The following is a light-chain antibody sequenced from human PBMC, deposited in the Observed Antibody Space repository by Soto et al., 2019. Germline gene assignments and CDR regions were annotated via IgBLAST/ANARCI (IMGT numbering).Light chain of an antibody. CDR3: QQYDNLPRT. CDR1: QDLSNY. CDR2: DAS. V-gene: IGKV1-33*01. Sequence: DIQMTQSPSSLSASVGDRVTITCQASQDLSNYLNWYQQKPGKAPKLLIYDASNLETGVPSRLSGSGSGTDFTFTISSLQPEDIATYYCQQYDNLPRTFGQGTKVEIK. J-gene: IGKJ1*01.